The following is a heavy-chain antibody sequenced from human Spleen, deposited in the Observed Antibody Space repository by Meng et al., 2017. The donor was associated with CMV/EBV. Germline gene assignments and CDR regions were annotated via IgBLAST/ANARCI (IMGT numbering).Heavy chain of an antibody. V-gene: IGHV3-53*01. CDR3: ARAYARGRFDK. D-gene: IGHD3-16*01. CDR2: IYSGGGT. J-gene: IGHJ4*02. CDR1: GFSGTNSH. Sequence: LSCAASGFSGTNSHMTWVRQAPGKGLEWVSVIYSGGGTYYADSVKGRFTMSRDTSNNTLYLQMNSLRAEDTAVYYCARAYARGRFDKWGQGTLVTVSS.